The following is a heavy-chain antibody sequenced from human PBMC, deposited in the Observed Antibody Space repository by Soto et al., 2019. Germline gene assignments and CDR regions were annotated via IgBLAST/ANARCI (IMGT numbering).Heavy chain of an antibody. CDR3: ARHSLGGYSSSWGPSDFQH. J-gene: IGHJ1*01. CDR2: IYYSGST. D-gene: IGHD6-13*01. CDR1: GGSISSYY. V-gene: IGHV4-59*08. Sequence: SETLSLTCTVSGGSISSYYWSWIRQPPGKGLEWIGYIYYSGSTNYNPSLKSRVTISVDTSKNQFSLKLSSVTAADTAVYYCARHSLGGYSSSWGPSDFQHWGQGTLVTVSS.